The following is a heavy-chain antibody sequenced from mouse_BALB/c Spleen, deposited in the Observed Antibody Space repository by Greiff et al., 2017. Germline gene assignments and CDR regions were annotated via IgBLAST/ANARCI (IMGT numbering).Heavy chain of an antibody. Sequence: EVNVVESGGGLVKPGGSLKLSCAASGFTFSSYAMSWVRQSPEKRLEWVAEISSGGSYTYYPDTVTGRFTISRDNAKNTLYLEMSSLRSEDTAMYYCARFYYGSSYGYFDVWGAGTTVTVSS. V-gene: IGHV5-9-4*01. D-gene: IGHD1-1*01. J-gene: IGHJ1*01. CDR1: GFTFSSYA. CDR3: ARFYYGSSYGYFDV. CDR2: ISSGGSYT.